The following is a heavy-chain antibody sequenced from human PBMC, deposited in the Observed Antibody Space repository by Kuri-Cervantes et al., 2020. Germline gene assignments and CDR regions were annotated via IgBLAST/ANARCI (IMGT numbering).Heavy chain of an antibody. V-gene: IGHV4-59*01. CDR3: ARDWRGSGDQYPFDL. CDR2: IYYSGSI. Sequence: SETLSLTCSVSGDSISRYYWSWIRQPPGKGLEWIGCIYYSGSINYNPSLKSRVTISIDTSKHQFSLKLNSVTAADTAAYYCARDWRGSGDQYPFDLWGRGTLVTVSS. J-gene: IGHJ2*01. CDR1: GDSISRYY. D-gene: IGHD6-19*01.